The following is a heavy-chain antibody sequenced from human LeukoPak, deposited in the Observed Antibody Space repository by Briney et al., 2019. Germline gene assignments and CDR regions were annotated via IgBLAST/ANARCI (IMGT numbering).Heavy chain of an antibody. CDR3: ARGGYYDSGNDFRFDP. Sequence: PSETLSLTCGVYGGSSSGYYWSWIRQPPGKGLEWIAEINHSGSTNYNPSLKSRVTISVETSKNQFSLKLKSVTAADTAVYYCARGGYYDSGNDFRFDPWGQGTLVTVSS. V-gene: IGHV4-34*01. D-gene: IGHD3-10*01. J-gene: IGHJ5*02. CDR2: INHSGST. CDR1: GGSSSGYY.